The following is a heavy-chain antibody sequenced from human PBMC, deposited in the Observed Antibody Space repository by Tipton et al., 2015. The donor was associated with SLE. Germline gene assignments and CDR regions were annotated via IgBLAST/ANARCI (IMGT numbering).Heavy chain of an antibody. CDR1: GDSISRRY. V-gene: IGHV4-59*11. CDR2: VYDSGRT. CDR3: ARAPEGDLLGGMDV. J-gene: IGHJ6*02. Sequence: TLSLTCTVSGDSISRRYWTWIRQPPGRGLEWIGCVYDSGRTNYNPSLKSRVTISLDTSKNQFSLKVRSLTAADTAVYYCARAPEGDLLGGMDVWGQGTPVTVSS. D-gene: IGHD3-16*01.